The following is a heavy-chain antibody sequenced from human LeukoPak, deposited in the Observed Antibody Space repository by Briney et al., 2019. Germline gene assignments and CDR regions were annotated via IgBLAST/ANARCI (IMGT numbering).Heavy chain of an antibody. D-gene: IGHD3-10*01. CDR3: AREELVTFSFGARKDY. CDR1: GYTFTSYG. J-gene: IGHJ4*02. CDR2: INTNTGNP. Sequence: ASVKVSCKASGYTFTSYGISWVRQAPGQGLEWMGWINTNTGNPTYAQGFTGRFVFSLDTSVSTAYLQISSLKAEDTAVYYCAREELVTFSFGARKDYWGQGTLVTVSS. V-gene: IGHV7-4-1*02.